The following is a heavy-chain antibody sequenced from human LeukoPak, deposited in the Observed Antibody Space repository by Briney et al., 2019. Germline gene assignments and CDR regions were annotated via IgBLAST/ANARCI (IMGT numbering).Heavy chain of an antibody. Sequence: GGTLRLSCAASGFTFSTYWMHWVRQAPGKGLVWVSRLSPDRSSSLYADSVKGRFTVSRDNAKNTLYLQMHSLRAEDTAVYYCTRSPSLGGNYWGFDYWGQGTLVTVPS. V-gene: IGHV3-74*01. CDR1: GFTFSTYW. CDR2: LSPDRSSS. D-gene: IGHD1-26*01. CDR3: TRSPSLGGNYWGFDY. J-gene: IGHJ4*02.